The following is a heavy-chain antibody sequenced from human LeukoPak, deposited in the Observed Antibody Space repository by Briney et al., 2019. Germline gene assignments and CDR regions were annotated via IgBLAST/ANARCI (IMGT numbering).Heavy chain of an antibody. CDR3: ARELVTSSY. D-gene: IGHD4-23*01. V-gene: IGHV3-21*01. Sequence: GGPLRLSCAASGFTFSTYSMNWVRQAPEKGLEWVSSISSSSSSIYYADSVKGRFTISRDNAKDSLYLQMNSLRAEDTAVYYCARELVTSSYWGQGTLVTVSS. CDR1: GFTFSTYS. CDR2: ISSSSSSI. J-gene: IGHJ4*02.